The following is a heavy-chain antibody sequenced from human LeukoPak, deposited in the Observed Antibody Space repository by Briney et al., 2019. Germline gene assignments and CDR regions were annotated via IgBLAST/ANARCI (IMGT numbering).Heavy chain of an antibody. Sequence: PGGSLRLSCAASGFTFSSYAMSWVRQAPGKGLEWVSAISGSGGSTYYADSVKGRFTISRDNSKNTLYLQMNSLRAEDTAVYYCARGDSSGNYFDYWGQGTLVTVSS. CDR3: ARGDSSGNYFDY. CDR2: ISGSGGST. D-gene: IGHD3-22*01. CDR1: GFTFSSYA. V-gene: IGHV3-23*01. J-gene: IGHJ4*02.